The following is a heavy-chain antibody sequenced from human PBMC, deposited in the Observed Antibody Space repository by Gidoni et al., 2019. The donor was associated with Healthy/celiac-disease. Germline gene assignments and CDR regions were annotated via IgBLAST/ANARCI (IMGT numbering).Heavy chain of an antibody. Sequence: EVQLVESGGGLVQPGRSLRLSCTASEFPFGAYAMRWFRQAPGTGLEWVGFTRSKAYGGTTEDAASVKGRFTISRDDSKSIAYLQMNSLKTEDTAVYYCTRADPGIAVAGTLKRGWSDYWGQGTLVTVSS. D-gene: IGHD6-19*01. CDR3: TRADPGIAVAGTLKRGWSDY. J-gene: IGHJ4*02. CDR2: TRSKAYGGTT. CDR1: EFPFGAYA. V-gene: IGHV3-49*03.